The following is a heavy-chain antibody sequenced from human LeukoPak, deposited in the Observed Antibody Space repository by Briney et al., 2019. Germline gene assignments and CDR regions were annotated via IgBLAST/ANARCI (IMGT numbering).Heavy chain of an antibody. Sequence: GGSLRLSCAASGFTFSSYSMNWVRQAPGKGLEWVSSISSSSSYIYYADSVKGRFTISRDNAKNSLYLQMNSLRAEDTAVYYCAKVWGSGSYYWTGPLDYYYYYYMDVWGKGTTVTISS. D-gene: IGHD3-10*01. J-gene: IGHJ6*03. V-gene: IGHV3-21*01. CDR3: AKVWGSGSYYWTGPLDYYYYYYMDV. CDR1: GFTFSSYS. CDR2: ISSSSSYI.